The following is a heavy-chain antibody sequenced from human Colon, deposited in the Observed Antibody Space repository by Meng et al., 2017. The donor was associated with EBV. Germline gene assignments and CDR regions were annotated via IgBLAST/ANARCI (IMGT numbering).Heavy chain of an antibody. CDR2: ISSDGNTK. J-gene: IGHJ4*02. CDR3: ARERDITFWYFDY. Sequence: QGQLGESGGGVVQPGRSLRLSCAASGFTFSSYSMHWVRQAPGKGLEWVAVISSDGNTKYYADSVKGRFTISRDNSKSTVFLQANSLRPEDTAIYYCARERDITFWYFDYWVQGALVTVSS. D-gene: IGHD3-16*01. CDR1: GFTFSSYS. V-gene: IGHV3-30-3*01.